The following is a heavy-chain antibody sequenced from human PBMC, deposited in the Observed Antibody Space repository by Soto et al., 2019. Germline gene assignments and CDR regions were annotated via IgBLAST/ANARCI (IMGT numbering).Heavy chain of an antibody. J-gene: IGHJ4*02. V-gene: IGHV3-23*01. CDR1: GLTFTTYA. CDR2: IDNSGYIT. CDR3: AVIIAAPSTGF. D-gene: IGHD6-13*01. Sequence: EVQLLESGGGLVQPGGSLRLSCTTSGLTFTTYAMTWVRQTPGKGLEWVSSIDNSGYITYHADSVKGRFTTSRDNSKNMLFLQMSSLRAEDTAVYYCAVIIAAPSTGFWGQGTLVTVSS.